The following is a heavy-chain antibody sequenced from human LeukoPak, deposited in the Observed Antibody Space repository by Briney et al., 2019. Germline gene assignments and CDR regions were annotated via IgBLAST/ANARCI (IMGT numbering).Heavy chain of an antibody. CDR3: AREYYDFWSGYYTGYFDY. J-gene: IGHJ4*02. CDR1: GYTFTGYY. CDR2: ISAYNGNT. Sequence: ASVKVSCKASGYTFTGYYMHWVRQAPGQGLEWMGCISAYNGNTNYAQKLQGRVTMTTDTSTSTAYMELRSLRSDAAAVYYWAREYYDFWSGYYTGYFDYWGQGTLVTVSS. D-gene: IGHD3-3*01. V-gene: IGHV1-18*04.